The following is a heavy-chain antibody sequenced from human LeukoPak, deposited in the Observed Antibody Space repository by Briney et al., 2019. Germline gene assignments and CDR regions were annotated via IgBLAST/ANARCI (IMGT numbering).Heavy chain of an antibody. Sequence: SETLSLTCTVSGGSISSSSYNWGWIRQPPGKGLEWIGSIHYTGTTFYNPSLKSRVTISVDTSKNQFSLKLSSVTAADTAVYHCARTGGSFYFYYYMDVWGKGTTVTVSS. CDR3: ARTGGSFYFYYYMDV. J-gene: IGHJ6*03. CDR2: IHYTGTT. V-gene: IGHV4-39*07. CDR1: GGSISSSSYN. D-gene: IGHD1-26*01.